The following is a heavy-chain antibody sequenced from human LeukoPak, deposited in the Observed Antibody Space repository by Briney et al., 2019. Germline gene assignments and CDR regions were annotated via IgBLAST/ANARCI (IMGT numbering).Heavy chain of an antibody. Sequence: PGGSLRLSCAASGFTVSSNYMSWVRQAPGKGLEWVSVIYSGGSTYYADSVKGRFTISRDNSKNTLYLQMNSLRAEDTAVYYCARRPRGRANYDQGVDYWGQGTLVTISS. J-gene: IGHJ4*02. CDR1: GFTVSSNY. CDR2: IYSGGST. D-gene: IGHD3-16*01. V-gene: IGHV3-53*01. CDR3: ARRPRGRANYDQGVDY.